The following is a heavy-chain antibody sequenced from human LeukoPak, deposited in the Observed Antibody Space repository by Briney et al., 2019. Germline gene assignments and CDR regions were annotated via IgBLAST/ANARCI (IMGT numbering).Heavy chain of an antibody. V-gene: IGHV5-51*01. D-gene: IGHD3-10*01. CDR1: GYTFTHQW. J-gene: IGHJ4*02. CDR3: ARHSDVIGAI. CDR2: IYPRDSDT. Sequence: GESLKISCKTSGYTFTHQWIGWVRQMSGSGLEWMGIIYPRDSDTIYSPSFQGHVTISADTSIDTAYLEWSSLEASDTAIYYCARHSDVIGAIWGQGTLVTVSS.